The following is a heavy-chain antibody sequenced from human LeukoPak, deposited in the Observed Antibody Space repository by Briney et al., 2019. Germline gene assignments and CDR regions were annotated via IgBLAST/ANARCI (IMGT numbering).Heavy chain of an antibody. CDR2: ISYDGSNK. V-gene: IGHV3-30-3*01. D-gene: IGHD3-3*01. Sequence: GSLRLSCAASGFTFSSYAMHWVRQAPGKGLEWVAVISYDGSNKYYADSVKGRFTISRDNSKNTLYLQMNSLRAEDTAVYYCARDAYYDFWSGYYGDYYYYYGMDVWGQGTTVTVSS. CDR1: GFTFSSYA. J-gene: IGHJ6*02. CDR3: ARDAYYDFWSGYYGDYYYYYGMDV.